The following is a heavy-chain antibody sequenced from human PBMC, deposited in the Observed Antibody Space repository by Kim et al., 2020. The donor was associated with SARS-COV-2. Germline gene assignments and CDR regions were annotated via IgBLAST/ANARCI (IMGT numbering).Heavy chain of an antibody. J-gene: IGHJ4*02. CDR1: GFTFGDYA. D-gene: IGHD6-19*01. CDR2: ISWSSGSM. CDR3: AKEGYRSGWLYYFDY. V-gene: IGHV3-9*01. Sequence: GGSLRVSCAASGFTFGDYAMHWVRQAPGKGLEWVSGISWSSGSMGYADSVKGRFTISRDNAKNSLYLQMNSLRSEDTALYYCAKEGYRSGWLYYFDYWGQGTLVTVSS.